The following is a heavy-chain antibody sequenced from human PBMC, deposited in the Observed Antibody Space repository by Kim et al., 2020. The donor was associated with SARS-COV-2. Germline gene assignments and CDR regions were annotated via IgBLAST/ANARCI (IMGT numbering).Heavy chain of an antibody. CDR2: IYRGGNT. D-gene: IGHD5-18*01. J-gene: IGHJ4*02. CDR3: ARRIPTILDLDY. V-gene: IGHV3-66*02. Sequence: GGSLRLSCKASGFTVSSSYMNWVRQAPGKGLEWVSIIYRGGNTYYADSVEGRFTISRDNSKNTLFLQMNSLRAEDTAVYYCARRIPTILDLDYLGQGTLGTVSS. CDR1: GFTVSSSY.